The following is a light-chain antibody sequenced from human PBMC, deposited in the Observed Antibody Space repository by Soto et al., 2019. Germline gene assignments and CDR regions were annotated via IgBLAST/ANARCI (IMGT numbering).Light chain of an antibody. CDR3: LQDYNYPWT. Sequence: QMTHSASSLSASVGDRVTVSCRASQGISNYLAWYQQRPGKAPKLLIFGATTLQSGVPSRFSASGSGPDFTLTISSLQPEDFATYYCLQDYNYPWTFGQGTK. V-gene: IGKV1-6*01. CDR2: GAT. J-gene: IGKJ1*01. CDR1: QGISNY.